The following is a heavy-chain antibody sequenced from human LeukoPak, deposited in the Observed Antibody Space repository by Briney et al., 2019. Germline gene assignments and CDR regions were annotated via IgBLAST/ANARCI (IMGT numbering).Heavy chain of an antibody. V-gene: IGHV1-8*01. Sequence: ASVKVSCKASGYTFRSHDINWVRQATGQGLDWMGWMNPNSGHTGYAQKFEGRVTMTMDTSISTVYMELSSLRSEDTAVYYCVRAFRTSRFSHWFDPWGQGTPVTVSS. CDR2: MNPNSGHT. CDR1: GYTFRSHD. J-gene: IGHJ5*02. CDR3: VRAFRTSRFSHWFDP. D-gene: IGHD1-1*01.